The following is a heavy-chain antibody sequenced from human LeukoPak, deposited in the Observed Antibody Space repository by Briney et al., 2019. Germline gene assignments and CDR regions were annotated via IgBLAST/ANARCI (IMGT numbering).Heavy chain of an antibody. J-gene: IGHJ4*02. CDR2: IYYSGST. V-gene: IGHV4-59*13. CDR3: AGGPKPGNFDY. CDR1: GGSISSYY. Sequence: SETLSLTCTVSGGSISSYYWSWIRQPPGKGLEWIGYIYYSGSTNYNPSLKSRVTISVDTSKNQFSLKLSSVTAADTAVYYCAGGPKPGNFDYWGQGTLVTVSS. D-gene: IGHD6-25*01.